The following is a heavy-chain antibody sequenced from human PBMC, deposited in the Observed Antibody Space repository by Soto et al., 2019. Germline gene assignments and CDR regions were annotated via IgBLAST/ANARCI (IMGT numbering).Heavy chain of an antibody. Sequence: GGSLRLSCAVSGFTVSDNYMIWVRQAPGKGLEWVSVIYGDGSTYYADSVKGRFTISSDNSKNTVFPQMSSLRAEDTAMYYCARDKGLGISMVRGVVMTVGNGVDVWGQGTTVTVS. D-gene: IGHD3-10*01. CDR2: IYGDGST. CDR3: ARDKGLGISMVRGVVMTVGNGVDV. CDR1: GFTVSDNY. J-gene: IGHJ6*02. V-gene: IGHV3-53*01.